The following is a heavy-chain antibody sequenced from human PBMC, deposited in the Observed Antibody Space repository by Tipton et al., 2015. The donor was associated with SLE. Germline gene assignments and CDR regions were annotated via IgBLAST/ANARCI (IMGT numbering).Heavy chain of an antibody. CDR3: ARAGSGSSSWSYGMDV. V-gene: IGHV5-51*01. CDR2: IYPGDSDT. CDR1: GYSFTSYW. Sequence: QSGPEVKKPGASVKVSCKGSGYSFTSYWIGWVRQMPGKGLEWMGIIYPGDSDTRYSPSFQGQVTISADKSISTAYLQWSSLKASDTAMYYCARAGSGSSSWSYGMDVWGQGTTVTVSS. D-gene: IGHD6-13*01. J-gene: IGHJ6*02.